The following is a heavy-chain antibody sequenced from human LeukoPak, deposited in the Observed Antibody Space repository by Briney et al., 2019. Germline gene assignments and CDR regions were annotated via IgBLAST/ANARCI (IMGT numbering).Heavy chain of an antibody. CDR3: ARGFKDIVVVPAAIYANWFDP. CDR2: INHSGST. J-gene: IGHJ5*02. Sequence: SETLSLTCAVYGGSFSGYYWSWIRQPPGKGLEWIGEINHSGSTNYNPSLKSRVTISVDTSKNQFSLKLSSVTAAGTAVYYCARGFKDIVVVPAAIYANWFDPWGQGTLVTVSS. CDR1: GGSFSGYY. D-gene: IGHD2-2*02. V-gene: IGHV4-34*01.